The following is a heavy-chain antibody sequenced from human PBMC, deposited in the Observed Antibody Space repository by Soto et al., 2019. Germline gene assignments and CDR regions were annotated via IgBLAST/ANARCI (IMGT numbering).Heavy chain of an antibody. D-gene: IGHD3-16*01. Sequence: QVQLVQSGAEVKKPGSSVRVSCKASGTIFSSYPISWVRQAPGQGLEWMGRIIPILGETNSAQKFQGRVTLTADKSTNTAYMQLNSLRLEDTAVYYCSRCLGGRMDDWGQGTTVTVSS. J-gene: IGHJ6*02. CDR1: GTIFSSYP. CDR2: IIPILGET. CDR3: SRCLGGRMDD. V-gene: IGHV1-69*02.